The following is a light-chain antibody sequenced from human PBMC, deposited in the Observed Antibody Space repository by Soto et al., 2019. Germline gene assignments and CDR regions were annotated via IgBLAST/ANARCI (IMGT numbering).Light chain of an antibody. J-gene: IGLJ2*01. Sequence: QSALTQPASVSGSPGQSITISCTGTSSDVGRYNLVSWYQQHPGKAPKLMIYEVSKRPSGVSNRFSGSKSGNTASLTISGLQGEDEADYCCCSYAGSSPPVVFGGGTNLTVL. CDR2: EVS. CDR3: CSYAGSSPPVV. CDR1: SSDVGRYNL. V-gene: IGLV2-23*02.